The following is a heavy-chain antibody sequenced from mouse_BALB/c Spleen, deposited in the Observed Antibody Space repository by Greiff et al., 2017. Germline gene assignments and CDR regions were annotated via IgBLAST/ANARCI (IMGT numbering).Heavy chain of an antibody. V-gene: IGHV5-6-5*01. CDR2: ISSGGST. Sequence: EVKLVESGGGLVKPGGSLKLSCAASGFTFSSYAMSWVRQTPEKRLEWVASISSGGSTYYPDSVKGRFTISRDNARNILYLQMSSLRSEDTAMYYCAKNSLLRNYAMDYWGQGTSVTVSS. CDR1: GFTFSSYA. D-gene: IGHD1-2*01. J-gene: IGHJ4*01. CDR3: AKNSLLRNYAMDY.